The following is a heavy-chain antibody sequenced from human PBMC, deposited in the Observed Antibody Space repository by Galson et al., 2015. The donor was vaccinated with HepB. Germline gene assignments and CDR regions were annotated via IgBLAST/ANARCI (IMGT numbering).Heavy chain of an antibody. CDR2: ISAYNGNT. V-gene: IGHV1-18*01. J-gene: IGHJ6*03. D-gene: IGHD1-7*01. CDR1: GYTFTSFV. CDR3: ARGITGTTKEPHYMDV. Sequence: SVKVSCKASGYTFTSFVISWVRQAPGQGLEWMGWISAYNGNTNSAQKLQGRVTMTTDTSTSTAYMELKSLRSDNTAVYYCARGITGTTKEPHYMDVWGKGTTVTVSS.